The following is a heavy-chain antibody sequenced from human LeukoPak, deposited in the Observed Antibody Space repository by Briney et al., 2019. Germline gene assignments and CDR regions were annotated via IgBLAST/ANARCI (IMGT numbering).Heavy chain of an antibody. J-gene: IGHJ5*02. V-gene: IGHV1-69*04. CDR2: ISPILGIA. CDR3: ARESIVPAANNWFDA. D-gene: IGHD2-2*01. CDR1: GVTFSSYA. Sequence: SLKLSCEASGVTFSSYAISWVRQAPGQGLEWIGRISPILGIANYAETVQGRFTITADKSTSTAYMKLSSLRSEDTAVYYCARESIVPAANNWFDAWGQGTLVTVSS.